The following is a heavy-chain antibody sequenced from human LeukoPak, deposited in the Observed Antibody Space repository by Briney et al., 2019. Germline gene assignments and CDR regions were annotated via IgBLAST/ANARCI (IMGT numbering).Heavy chain of an antibody. Sequence: GSLRLSCAASGFTSSSYSMSWVRQAPGKGLEWVSSISSTSSYIYYADSMKGRFTISRDNAMNSLYLQMNSLRVEDTAVYYCARSFSYGMDVWGQGTTVIVSS. CDR1: GFTSSSYS. CDR3: ARSFSYGMDV. CDR2: ISSTSSYI. V-gene: IGHV3-21*01. J-gene: IGHJ6*02.